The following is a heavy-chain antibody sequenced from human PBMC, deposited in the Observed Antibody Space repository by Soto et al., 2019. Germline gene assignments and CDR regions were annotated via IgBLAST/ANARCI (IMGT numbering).Heavy chain of an antibody. D-gene: IGHD3-3*01. Sequence: GGSLRLSCAASGFTFDDYAMHWVRQAPGKGLEWVSGISWNSGSIGYADSVKGRFTISRDNAKNSLYLQMNSLRAEDTALYYCAKDKRTIFGVVIPPGDAFDIWGQGTMVTVSS. CDR1: GFTFDDYA. CDR2: ISWNSGSI. V-gene: IGHV3-9*01. CDR3: AKDKRTIFGVVIPPGDAFDI. J-gene: IGHJ3*02.